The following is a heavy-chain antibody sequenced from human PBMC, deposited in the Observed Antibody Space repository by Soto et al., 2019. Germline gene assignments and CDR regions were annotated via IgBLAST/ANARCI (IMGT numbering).Heavy chain of an antibody. J-gene: IGHJ6*02. D-gene: IGHD6-19*01. V-gene: IGHV3-33*01. CDR2: IWYDGSNK. Sequence: GGSLRLSCAASGFTFSSYGIHWVRQAPGKGLEWVAVIWYDGSNKYYAGSVKGRFTISRDNSKNTLYLQMNSLRAEDTAVYYCARDLGXSSGWYRIRDYYYGMDVWGQGTTVTVSS. CDR3: ARDLGXSSGWYRIRDYYYGMDV. CDR1: GFTFSSYG.